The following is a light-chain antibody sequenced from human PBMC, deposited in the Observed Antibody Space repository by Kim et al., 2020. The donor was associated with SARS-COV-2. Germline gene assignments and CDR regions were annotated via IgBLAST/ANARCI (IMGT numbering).Light chain of an antibody. Sequence: LSPGERATLSCRASESVSSYLAWYQQKPGQAPRLLIYDASNRATCIPARFSGSGSGTDFTLTISSLEPEDFAVYYCQQRSNWPLTFGPGTKVDIK. J-gene: IGKJ3*01. CDR3: QQRSNWPLT. CDR2: DAS. CDR1: ESVSSY. V-gene: IGKV3-11*01.